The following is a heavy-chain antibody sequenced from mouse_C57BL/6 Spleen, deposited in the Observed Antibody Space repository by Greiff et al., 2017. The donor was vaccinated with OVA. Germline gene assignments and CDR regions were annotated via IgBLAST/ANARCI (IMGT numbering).Heavy chain of an antibody. CDR3: AGYYSNYEGYYAMDY. J-gene: IGHJ4*01. Sequence: VQLQESGPELVKPGASVKISCKASGYTFTDYYINWVKQRPGQGLEWIGWIFPGSGSTYYNEKFKGKATLTVDKSSSTAYMLLSSLTSEDSAVYFCAGYYSNYEGYYAMDYWGQGTSVTVSS. D-gene: IGHD2-5*01. V-gene: IGHV1-75*01. CDR2: IFPGSGST. CDR1: GYTFTDYY.